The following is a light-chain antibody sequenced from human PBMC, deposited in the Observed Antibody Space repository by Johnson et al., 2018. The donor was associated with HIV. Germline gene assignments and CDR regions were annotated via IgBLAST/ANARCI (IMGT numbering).Light chain of an antibody. V-gene: IGLV1-51*01. CDR3: GTWDSSLSVYV. CDR1: SSNIGNNY. CDR2: DNN. J-gene: IGLJ1*01. Sequence: QSVLTQPPSVSAAPGQKVTISCSGSSSNIGNNYVSWYQQLPRTAPKLLIYDNNKRPPGIPDRFSGSKSGTSATLCITGLQTGDEADYYCGTWDSSLSVYVFGTGTKVTVL.